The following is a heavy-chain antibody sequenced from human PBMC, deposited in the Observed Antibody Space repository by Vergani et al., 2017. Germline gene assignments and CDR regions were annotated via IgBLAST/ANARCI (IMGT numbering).Heavy chain of an antibody. D-gene: IGHD4-17*01. J-gene: IGHJ4*02. V-gene: IGHV4-38-2*01. CDR3: ARQRDYASYGEY. Sequence: QVQMQESGPGLVKPSETLYLTCAGSGYSISSGYFWGWIRQPPGKVMEWIGSVDHGGRTYFNPSFTSRFTISVYTSKNQFFLRLSSVTAADTAIYYCARQRDYASYGEYWGQGTLVTFSS. CDR1: GYSISSGYF. CDR2: VDHGGRT.